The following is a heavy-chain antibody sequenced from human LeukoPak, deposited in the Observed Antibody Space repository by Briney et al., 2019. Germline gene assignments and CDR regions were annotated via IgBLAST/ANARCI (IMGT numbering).Heavy chain of an antibody. CDR1: GFTFSNDN. CDR2: ISSSSSYI. V-gene: IGHV3-21*01. Sequence: GGSLRLSCAASGFTFSNDNMNWVRQAPGGGLEWVSSISSSSSYIYYADSVKGRFTISRDNAKNSLFLQMNSLRVEDTAVYYCARDLSSYYDSRGYCRFDYWGQGTLVTVSS. J-gene: IGHJ4*02. D-gene: IGHD3-22*01. CDR3: ARDLSSYYDSRGYCRFDY.